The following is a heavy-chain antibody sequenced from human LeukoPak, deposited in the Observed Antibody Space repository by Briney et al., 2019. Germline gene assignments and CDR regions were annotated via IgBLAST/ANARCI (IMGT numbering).Heavy chain of an antibody. V-gene: IGHV4-34*01. CDR2: INHSGST. CDR1: GGSFSGYY. J-gene: IGHJ5*02. D-gene: IGHD1-26*01. CDR3: ARARLKWELLS. Sequence: SETLSLTCAVYGGSFSGYYWSWIRQPPGKGLEWIGEINHSGSTNYNPSLKSRVTISVDTSKNQFSLKLSSVTAADTAVYYCARARLKWELLSWGQGTRVTVSS.